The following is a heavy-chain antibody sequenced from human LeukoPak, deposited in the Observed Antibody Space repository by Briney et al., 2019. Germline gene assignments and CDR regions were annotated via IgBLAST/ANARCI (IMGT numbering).Heavy chain of an antibody. V-gene: IGHV3-30-3*01. CDR1: GFTFSSYA. Sequence: GGSLRLSCAASGFTFSSYAMHWVRQAPGKGLEWVAVISYDGSNKYYADSVKGRFTISRDNSKNTLYLQMNSLRAEDTAVYYCARHLHIVVVLDYWGQGTPVTVSS. CDR3: ARHLHIVVVLDY. J-gene: IGHJ4*02. D-gene: IGHD2-21*01. CDR2: ISYDGSNK.